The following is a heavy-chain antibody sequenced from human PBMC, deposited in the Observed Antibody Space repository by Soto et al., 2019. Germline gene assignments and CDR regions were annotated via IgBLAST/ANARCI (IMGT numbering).Heavy chain of an antibody. D-gene: IGHD6-13*01. J-gene: IGHJ6*02. CDR2: IWYDGNNK. CDR3: ARGVYSSSWYVYYYGMDV. CDR1: GFTFITYA. V-gene: IGHV3-33*01. Sequence: PGGSLRLSCAASGFTFITYAIHWVRQAPGKGLEWVAVIWYDGNNKNYADSVKGRFTISRDNSKNTLYLQMNSLRAEDTAVYYCARGVYSSSWYVYYYGMDVWGQGTTVTVSS.